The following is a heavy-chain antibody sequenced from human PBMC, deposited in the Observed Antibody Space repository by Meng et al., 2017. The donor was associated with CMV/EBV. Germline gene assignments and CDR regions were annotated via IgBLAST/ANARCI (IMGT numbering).Heavy chain of an antibody. V-gene: IGHV3-23*01. J-gene: IGHJ4*02. CDR2: ISGSGGST. CDR1: GFTFSSYA. Sequence: GESLKISCAASGFTFSSYAMSWVRQAPGKGLEWVSAISGSGGSTYYADSVKGRFTISRDNSKNTLYLQMNSLRAEDTAVYYCAKGLWAVAARGYWGQGTLVTVSS. CDR3: AKGLWAVAARGY. D-gene: IGHD6-6*01.